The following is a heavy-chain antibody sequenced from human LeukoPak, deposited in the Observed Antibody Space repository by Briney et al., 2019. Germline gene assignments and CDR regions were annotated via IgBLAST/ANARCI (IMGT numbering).Heavy chain of an antibody. CDR1: GYSFTSYW. CDR3: ARLVKWFRGSWAYFDY. D-gene: IGHD3-10*01. V-gene: IGHV5-51*01. CDR2: IYPGDSDT. Sequence: GESLKISCKGSGYSFTSYWSGWVRQMPGKGLEWMGIIYPGDSDTRYSPSFQGQVTISADKSISTAYLQWSSLKASDTAMYYCARLVKWFRGSWAYFDYWGQGTLVTVSS. J-gene: IGHJ4*02.